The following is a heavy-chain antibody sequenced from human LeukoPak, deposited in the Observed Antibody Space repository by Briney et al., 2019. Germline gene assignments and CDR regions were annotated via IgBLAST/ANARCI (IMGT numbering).Heavy chain of an antibody. CDR1: GGSFGGYY. CDR3: ARSGSLTYYYYYYMDV. CDR2: INHSGST. D-gene: IGHD3-10*01. V-gene: IGHV4-34*01. Sequence: SETLSLTCAVYGGSFGGYYWSWIRQPPGKGLEWIGEINHSGSTNYNPSLKSRVAISVDTSKNQFSLKLSSVTAADTAVYYCARSGSLTYYYYYYMDVWGKGTTVTVSS. J-gene: IGHJ6*03.